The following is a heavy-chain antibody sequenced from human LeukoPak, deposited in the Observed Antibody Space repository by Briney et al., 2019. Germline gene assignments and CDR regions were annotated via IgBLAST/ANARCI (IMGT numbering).Heavy chain of an antibody. CDR3: AKTLGGIVGYLEY. J-gene: IGHJ4*02. CDR1: GFTFSTYA. CDR2: VSGSGDTT. Sequence: GGSLRLSCAASGFTFSTYAMSWVRQAPGRGLQWVSSVSGSGDTTYYADSVKGRFTISRDNSKNTVYLHMNGLRAEDTATFYCAKTLGGIVGYLEYWGQGILVTVSS. V-gene: IGHV3-23*01. D-gene: IGHD1-26*01.